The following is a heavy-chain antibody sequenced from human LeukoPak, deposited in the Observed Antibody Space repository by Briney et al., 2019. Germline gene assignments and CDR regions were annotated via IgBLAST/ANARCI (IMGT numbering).Heavy chain of an antibody. CDR1: GYTFTGYY. Sequence: ASVKVSCKASGYTFTGYYMHWVRQAPGQGLEWMGWINPNSGGTNYAQKLQGRVTMTTHTSTTTAYMELRSLRSDDTAVYYCARDGRCSGGSCYSEAFGIWGQGTMVTVSS. D-gene: IGHD2-15*01. J-gene: IGHJ3*02. CDR3: ARDGRCSGGSCYSEAFGI. CDR2: INPNSGGT. V-gene: IGHV1-2*02.